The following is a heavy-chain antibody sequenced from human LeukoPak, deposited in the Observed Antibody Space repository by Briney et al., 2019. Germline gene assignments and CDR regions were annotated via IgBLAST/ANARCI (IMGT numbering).Heavy chain of an antibody. CDR2: MNPNSGDT. D-gene: IGHD3-10*02. J-gene: IGHJ4*02. CDR3: ARDVRD. CDR1: GYTFTGYY. Sequence: ASVKVSCRASGYTFTGYYMFWVRQAPGRGLEWVGWMNPNSGDTNNAQKFQGRVTMTRDTSISTAYMELSRLSSDDTAVYYCARDVRDWGQGTLVTVSS. V-gene: IGHV1-2*02.